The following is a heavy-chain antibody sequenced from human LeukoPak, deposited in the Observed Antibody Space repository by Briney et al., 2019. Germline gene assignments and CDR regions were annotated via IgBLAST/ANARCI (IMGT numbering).Heavy chain of an antibody. CDR2: IYYSGST. Sequence: SETLSLTCTVSGGSISSYYWSWIRQPPGKGLEWIGYIYYSGSTNYNPSLKSRVIISVDTSKNQFSLKLSSVTAADTAVYYCARTPRYYYYYYMDVWGKGTTVTVSS. V-gene: IGHV4-59*01. CDR1: GGSISSYY. CDR3: ARTPRYYYYYYMDV. J-gene: IGHJ6*03.